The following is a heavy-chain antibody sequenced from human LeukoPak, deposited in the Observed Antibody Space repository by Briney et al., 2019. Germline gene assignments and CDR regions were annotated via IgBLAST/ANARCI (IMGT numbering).Heavy chain of an antibody. D-gene: IGHD3-22*01. CDR2: INTNSGNP. Sequence: ASVKVSCKASGYTFTSYAMNWVRQAPGQGLEWMGWINTNSGNPTYAQGFTGRFVVSLDTSVSTAYLQISSLKAEDTAVYYCARVRNYYDSNPYYDYWGQGTLVTVSS. J-gene: IGHJ4*02. CDR3: ARVRNYYDSNPYYDY. V-gene: IGHV7-4-1*02. CDR1: GYTFTSYA.